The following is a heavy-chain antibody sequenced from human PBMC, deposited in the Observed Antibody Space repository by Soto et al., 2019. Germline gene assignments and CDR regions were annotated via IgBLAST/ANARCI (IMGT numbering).Heavy chain of an antibody. J-gene: IGHJ6*03. CDR3: ARGVATEYYYMDV. V-gene: IGHV3-21*01. Sequence: EVQLVESGGGLVKPGGSLRLSCAASGFTFSSYSMNWVRQAPGKGLEWVSSISSSSSYIYYADSVKGRFTISRDNAKNSLYLKMNSLRAEDTAVYYCARGVATEYYYMDVWGQGTTVTVSS. CDR1: GFTFSSYS. CDR2: ISSSSSYI. D-gene: IGHD1-26*01.